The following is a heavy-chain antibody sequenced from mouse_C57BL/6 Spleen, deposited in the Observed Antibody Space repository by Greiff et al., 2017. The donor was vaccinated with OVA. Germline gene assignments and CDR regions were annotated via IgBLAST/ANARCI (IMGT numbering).Heavy chain of an antibody. Sequence: QVQLQQPGAELVRPGSSVKLSCKASGYTFTSYWMDWVKQRPGQGLEWIGNIYPSDSETHYNQKFKDKATLTVDKSSSTAYMQLSSLTSEDSAVYYCARGFYSNYEAYWGQGTLVTVSA. CDR2: IYPSDSET. V-gene: IGHV1-61*01. D-gene: IGHD2-5*01. CDR3: ARGFYSNYEAY. J-gene: IGHJ3*01. CDR1: GYTFTSYW.